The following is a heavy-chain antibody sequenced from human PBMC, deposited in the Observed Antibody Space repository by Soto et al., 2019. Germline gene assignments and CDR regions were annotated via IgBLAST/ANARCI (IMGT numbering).Heavy chain of an antibody. Sequence: QVQLVESGGGLVKPGGSLRLSCAASGFTFSDYYMSWIRQAPGKGLEWVSYISSSGSTIYYADSVKGRFTISTDNAKNSLYLKMNSLRAEDTAVYYCARVKSPGLSTGYYSDYYYYYMDVWGKGTTVTVSS. CDR2: ISSSGSTI. V-gene: IGHV3-11*01. CDR1: GFTFSDYY. CDR3: ARVKSPGLSTGYYSDYYYYYMDV. J-gene: IGHJ6*03. D-gene: IGHD3-9*01.